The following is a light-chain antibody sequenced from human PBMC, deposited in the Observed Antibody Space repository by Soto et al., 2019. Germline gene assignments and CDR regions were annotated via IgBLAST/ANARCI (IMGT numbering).Light chain of an antibody. V-gene: IGKV3-20*01. CDR3: QKYGSAPFN. Sequence: EIVLTQSPGTLSLSPGERATVSFRASQSVASSHLAWYRQKPGQTPRLLIYDASSRATGIPDRISGSGSGTAFTLTISRLEPEDFAVYYCQKYGSAPFNFGPGTKVDIK. CDR1: QSVASSH. J-gene: IGKJ3*01. CDR2: DAS.